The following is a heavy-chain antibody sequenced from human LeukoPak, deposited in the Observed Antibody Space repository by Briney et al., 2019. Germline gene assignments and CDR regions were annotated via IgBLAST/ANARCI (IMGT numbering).Heavy chain of an antibody. J-gene: IGHJ4*02. CDR2: ISSSSSYI. CDR1: GFXFINAW. Sequence: PGGSLRLSCAASGFXFINAWINWVRQAPGKGLEWVSSISSSSSYIYYADSVRGRFTISRDNAKNSLYLQMNRLRDEDTAVYYCARRFDSWGQGTLVTVSS. V-gene: IGHV3-21*01. CDR3: ARRFDS.